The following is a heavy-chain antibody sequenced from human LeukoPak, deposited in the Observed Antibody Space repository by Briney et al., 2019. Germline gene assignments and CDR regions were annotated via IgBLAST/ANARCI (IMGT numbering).Heavy chain of an antibody. Sequence: SVKVSCKASGGTFSSYAISWVRQAPGHGLEWMGGIIPIFGTANYAQKFQGRVTITTDESTSTAYMELSSLRSEDTAVYYCARGTSDFWSGYYSIDYWGQGTLVTVSS. CDR1: GGTFSSYA. CDR2: IIPIFGTA. J-gene: IGHJ4*02. V-gene: IGHV1-69*05. CDR3: ARGTSDFWSGYYSIDY. D-gene: IGHD3-3*01.